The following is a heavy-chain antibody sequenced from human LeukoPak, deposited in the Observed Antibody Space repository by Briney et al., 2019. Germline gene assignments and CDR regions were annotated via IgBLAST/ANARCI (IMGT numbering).Heavy chain of an antibody. J-gene: IGHJ4*02. D-gene: IGHD5-12*01. CDR3: AKSGATGIDY. Sequence: GGSLTLSCAPSRFTLSNLWMHWVRQAPGKGRVWVSRFNSDGSSTTSADSVNGRFTISRDNAKNTLYLQMNSLRAEDTAVYYCAKSGATGIDYWGQGTLVTVSS. V-gene: IGHV3-74*01. CDR2: FNSDGSST. CDR1: RFTLSNLW.